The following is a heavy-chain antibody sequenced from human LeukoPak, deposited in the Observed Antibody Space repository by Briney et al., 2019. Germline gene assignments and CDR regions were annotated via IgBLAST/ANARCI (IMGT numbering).Heavy chain of an antibody. CDR1: GFTFSTYA. CDR3: ARESSDDAGAFDY. Sequence: GGSLRLSCAASGFTFSTYAMTWVRQAPGKGLEWVSLISGTGGSTYYADSVKGRFTISRDNSKNTLYLQMNSLRAEDTAVYYCARESSDDAGAFDYWGQGTLVTVSS. J-gene: IGHJ4*02. CDR2: ISGTGGST. V-gene: IGHV3-23*01. D-gene: IGHD6-13*01.